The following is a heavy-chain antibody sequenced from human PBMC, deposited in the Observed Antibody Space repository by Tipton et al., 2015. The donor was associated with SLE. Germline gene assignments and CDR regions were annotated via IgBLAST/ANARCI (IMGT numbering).Heavy chain of an antibody. V-gene: IGHV4-39*07. Sequence: TLSLTCTVSGGSISSSSYYWGWIRQPPGKGLEWIGSIYYSGSTNSNPSLKSRVTISVDKSKNQFSLKLSSVTVADTAVYYCAKDYNHDNADYNWGQGTLVIVSS. J-gene: IGHJ4*02. CDR2: IYYSGST. CDR1: GGSISSSSYY. CDR3: AKDYNHDNADYN. D-gene: IGHD4-17*01.